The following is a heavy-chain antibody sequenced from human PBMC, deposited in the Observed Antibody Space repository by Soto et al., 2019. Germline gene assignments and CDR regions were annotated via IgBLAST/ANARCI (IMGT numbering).Heavy chain of an antibody. V-gene: IGHV4-34*01. CDR2: INHSGST. Sequence: QVQLQQWGAGLLKPSETLSLTCAVYGGSFSGYYWSWIRQPPGKGLEWIGEINHSGSTTYNPSLKSRVTISVDTSKNKFSLKLSSGTAADTAVYYRAKGQGANYDFWNPIDWFDPWGQGTLVTVSS. D-gene: IGHD3-3*01. CDR3: AKGQGANYDFWNPIDWFDP. J-gene: IGHJ5*02. CDR1: GGSFSGYY.